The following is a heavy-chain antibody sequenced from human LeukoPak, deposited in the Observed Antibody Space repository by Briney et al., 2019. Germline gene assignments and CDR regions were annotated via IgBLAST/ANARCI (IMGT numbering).Heavy chain of an antibody. J-gene: IGHJ4*02. CDR2: INPDGSTT. Sequence: GGSLRLSCAASGFTFSSYWMHWVRQAPGKGLVWVSRINPDGSTTNYADSVKGRFTISRDTAKNALYLQMNRLRADDTAVYYCGRQAVYGDSGIAFWSQGTMVTVSS. CDR1: GFTFSSYW. V-gene: IGHV3-74*01. D-gene: IGHD4-17*01. CDR3: GRQAVYGDSGIAF.